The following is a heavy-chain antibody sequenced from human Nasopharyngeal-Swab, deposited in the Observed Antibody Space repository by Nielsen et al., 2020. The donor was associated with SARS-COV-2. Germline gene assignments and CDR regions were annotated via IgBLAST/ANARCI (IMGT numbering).Heavy chain of an antibody. CDR2: ISTGGSTQ. D-gene: IGHD3-10*01. J-gene: IGHJ6*02. CDR3: AREKGYQVLLDYYYHGLDV. CDR1: GFTFSDYY. Sequence: GGPLRLPCAPSGFTFSDYYMAWIRQAPGKGLEWVYYISTGGSTQDSADSVKGRFPISRDTANNLLYLQMNSRGGEDTAVYYCAREKGYQVLLDYYYHGLDVWGHGTAVTVSS. V-gene: IGHV3-11*01.